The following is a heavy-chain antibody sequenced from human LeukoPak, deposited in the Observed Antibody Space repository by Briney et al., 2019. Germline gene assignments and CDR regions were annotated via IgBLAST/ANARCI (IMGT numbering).Heavy chain of an antibody. CDR3: ARGPPGTYFEE. CDR1: GGSISSGGYY. D-gene: IGHD1-26*01. J-gene: IGHJ4*02. Sequence: SETLSLTCTVSGGSISSGGYYWSWIRQHPGKGLEWIGNIHHSGTTSYNPSLKSRVTMSVDTSKNQFSLKLTSVTAADTAVYYCARGPPGTYFEEWGQGTLVTVSS. CDR2: IHHSGTT. V-gene: IGHV4-39*07.